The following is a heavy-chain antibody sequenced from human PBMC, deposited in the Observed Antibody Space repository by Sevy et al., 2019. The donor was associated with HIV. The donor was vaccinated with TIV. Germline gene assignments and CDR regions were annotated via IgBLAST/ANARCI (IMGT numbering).Heavy chain of an antibody. CDR2: ISYDGSNK. Sequence: GGSLRLSCASSGFTFSIYAMHWVRQAPGKGLEWEALISYDGSNKYYADSVKGRFTISRDNSNNTVYLQMNSLRVDDTAVYYCARVPTDYSSSWHVWDYWGQGTLVTVSS. V-gene: IGHV3-30-3*01. CDR3: ARVPTDYSSSWHVWDY. J-gene: IGHJ4*02. D-gene: IGHD6-13*01. CDR1: GFTFSIYA.